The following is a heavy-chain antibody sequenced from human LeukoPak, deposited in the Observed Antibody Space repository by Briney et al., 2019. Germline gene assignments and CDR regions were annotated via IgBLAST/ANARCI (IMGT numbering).Heavy chain of an antibody. CDR1: GYTFTGYY. V-gene: IGHV1-2*02. D-gene: IGHD3-10*01. CDR3: ARPTITMVRGVIIPGV. CDR2: INPNSGGT. J-gene: IGHJ4*02. Sequence: GASVKVSCKASGYTFTGYYMHWVRQVPGQGLEWMGWINPNSGGTNYAQKFQGRVTMTRDTSISTAYMELSRLRSDDTAVYYCARPTITMVRGVIIPGVWGQGTLVTVSS.